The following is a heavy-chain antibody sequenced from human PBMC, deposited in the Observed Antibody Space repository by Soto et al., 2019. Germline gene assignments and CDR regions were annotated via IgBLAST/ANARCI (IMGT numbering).Heavy chain of an antibody. Sequence: GASVKVSCKASGGTFSSYAIGWVRQAPGQGLEWMGGIIPIFGTANYAQKFQGRVTITADESTSTAYMELSSLRSEDTAVYYCARAYCGGDCYSNWFDPWGQGTLVTVSS. D-gene: IGHD2-21*02. J-gene: IGHJ5*02. CDR2: IIPIFGTA. CDR1: GGTFSSYA. CDR3: ARAYCGGDCYSNWFDP. V-gene: IGHV1-69*13.